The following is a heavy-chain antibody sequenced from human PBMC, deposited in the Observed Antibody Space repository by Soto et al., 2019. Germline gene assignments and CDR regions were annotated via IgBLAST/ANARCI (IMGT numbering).Heavy chain of an antibody. J-gene: IGHJ5*02. CDR2: ISAYNDER. CDR1: GYTFTNFG. Sequence: QVQLVQSGGEMKEPGASVKVSCKASGYTFTNFGISWVRQAPGQGPEWVGWISAYNDERNYAQKFRGRVIMTTDTSTSTAYMELRTLTSDDTAVYYCARDYDIWGEDWFDPWGQGTLVTVSS. CDR3: ARDYDIWGEDWFDP. D-gene: IGHD3-9*01. V-gene: IGHV1-18*01.